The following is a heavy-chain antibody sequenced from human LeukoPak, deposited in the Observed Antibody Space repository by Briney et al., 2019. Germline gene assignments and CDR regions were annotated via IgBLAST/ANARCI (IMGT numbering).Heavy chain of an antibody. J-gene: IGHJ4*02. Sequence: GGSLRLSCAASGFTFSSYAMTWVRQAPGKGLEWVSAISGSGGSTYYTDSVKGRFTVSRDNSKNTLYLQMNSLRAEDTAIYYCAKGGSSGWPVRHFDYWGQGTLVTVSS. CDR2: ISGSGGST. CDR3: AKGGSSGWPVRHFDY. V-gene: IGHV3-23*01. D-gene: IGHD6-19*01. CDR1: GFTFSSYA.